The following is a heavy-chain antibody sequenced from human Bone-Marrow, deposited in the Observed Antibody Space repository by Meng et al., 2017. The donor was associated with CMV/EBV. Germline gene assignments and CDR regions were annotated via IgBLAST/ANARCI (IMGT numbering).Heavy chain of an antibody. CDR3: AKDVYYYGSSGYSGGYFDY. D-gene: IGHD3-22*01. CDR2: IHNSGIT. CDR1: SGGYY. J-gene: IGHJ4*02. V-gene: IGHV4-31*02. Sequence: SGGYYWSWIRQHPGKGLEWIGFIHNSGITYYNPSLKSRVSISVDTSKNQFSLKLTSVTAADTAVYYCAKDVYYYGSSGYSGGYFDYWGQGTLVTVSS.